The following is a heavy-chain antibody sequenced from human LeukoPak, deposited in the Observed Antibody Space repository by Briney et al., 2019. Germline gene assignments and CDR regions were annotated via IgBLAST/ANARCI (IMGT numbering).Heavy chain of an antibody. CDR2: IIPLFGTA. D-gene: IGHD3-10*01. Sequence: SVKVSCKASGGTFSRDTISWVLQAPGQGLEWMGGIIPLFGTANYAQKFQGRVTITADKSTTTAYMELTSLRSEDTAVYYCASHGSGTYGSFDYWGQGTLVTVSS. V-gene: IGHV1-69*06. J-gene: IGHJ4*02. CDR1: GGTFSRDT. CDR3: ASHGSGTYGSFDY.